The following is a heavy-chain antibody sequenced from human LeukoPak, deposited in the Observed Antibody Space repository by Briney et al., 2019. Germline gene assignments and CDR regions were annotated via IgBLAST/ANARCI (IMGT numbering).Heavy chain of an antibody. CDR1: GGSFSGYY. J-gene: IGHJ4*02. CDR2: INHSGST. D-gene: IGHD3-10*01. Sequence: PSETLSLTCAVYGGSFSGYYWSWIRQPPGKGLEWIGEINHSGSTNYNPSLKSRVTISVDTSKNQFSLKLSSVTAADTAVYYCARVVRGRRPRQSDYWGQGTLVTVSS. CDR3: ARVVRGRRPRQSDY. V-gene: IGHV4-34*01.